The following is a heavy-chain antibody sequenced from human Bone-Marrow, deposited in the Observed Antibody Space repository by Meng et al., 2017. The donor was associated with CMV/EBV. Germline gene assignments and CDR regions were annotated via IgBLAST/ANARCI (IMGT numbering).Heavy chain of an antibody. J-gene: IGHJ3*02. Sequence: GGSLRLSCAASGFTFSSYSINWVRQAPGKGLEWVSSISSSSYIYYADSVKGRFTISRDNAKNSLYLQMNSLRAEDTAVYYCARGPQVSWLRSRLAAFDIWGQETMVTVSS. V-gene: IGHV3-21*01. CDR2: ISSSSYI. CDR3: ARGPQVSWLRSRLAAFDI. CDR1: GFTFSSYS. D-gene: IGHD5-12*01.